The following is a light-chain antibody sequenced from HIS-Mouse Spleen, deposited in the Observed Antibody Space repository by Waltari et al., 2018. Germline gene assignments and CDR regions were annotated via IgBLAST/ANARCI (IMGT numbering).Light chain of an antibody. CDR1: QSVSSSY. CDR3: QQYGSSPPVT. Sequence: EIVLTQSPGTLSLSPGDRATLSCRASQSVSSSYLAWYQQKPGQAPRPLIYGASSRATGIPDRFSGSGSGTDFTLTISRLEPEDFAVYYCQQYGSSPPVTFGQGTRLEIK. J-gene: IGKJ5*01. V-gene: IGKV3-20*01. CDR2: GAS.